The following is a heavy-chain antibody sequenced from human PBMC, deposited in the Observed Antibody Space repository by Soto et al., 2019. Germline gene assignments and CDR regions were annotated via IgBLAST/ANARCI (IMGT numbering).Heavy chain of an antibody. V-gene: IGHV1-46*01. CDR1: GYSFTNYC. D-gene: IGHD2-15*01. Sequence: QVQLVQSGADVKKPGTSVKVSCKAAGYSFTNYCMYWVRQAPGQGLEWMGMINPRTGSTRYAQKFQDRVTQTRDTSTTTVYMELSTLISDDTAVYYCARDGGLLTASWHYDRWGPGTRVTVSS. CDR3: ARDGGLLTASWHYDR. J-gene: IGHJ2*01. CDR2: INPRTGST.